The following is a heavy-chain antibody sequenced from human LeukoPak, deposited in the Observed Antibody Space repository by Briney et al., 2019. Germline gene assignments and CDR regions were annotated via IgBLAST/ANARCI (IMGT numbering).Heavy chain of an antibody. V-gene: IGHV3-23*01. J-gene: IGHJ4*02. D-gene: IGHD3-22*01. CDR3: AKGSVDSSGYYPLPFDY. CDR2: ISGSGGST. CDR1: GFTFSSYA. Sequence: GGSLRLSCAASGFTFSSYAMSWVRQAPGKGREWVSAISGSGGSTYYADSVKGRFTISRDNSKNTLYLQMNSLRAEDTAVYYCAKGSVDSSGYYPLPFDYWGQGTLVTVSS.